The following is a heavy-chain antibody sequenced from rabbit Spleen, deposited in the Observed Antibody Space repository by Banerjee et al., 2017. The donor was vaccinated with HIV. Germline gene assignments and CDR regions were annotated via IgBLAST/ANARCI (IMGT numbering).Heavy chain of an antibody. CDR3: AGGRRDTCGDWVL. V-gene: IGHV1S40*01. J-gene: IGHJ6*01. CDR1: GVSFSGSSY. Sequence: QSLAESGGDLVKPGASLTLTCIASGVSFSGSSYMCWVRQAPGKGLEWIACIDTTYGSPYYASWVISRFAISKPTSTTVTLQMTSVSAADTATYFCAGGRRDTCGDWVLWGQGTLVTVS. D-gene: IGHD2-1*01. CDR2: IDTTYGSP.